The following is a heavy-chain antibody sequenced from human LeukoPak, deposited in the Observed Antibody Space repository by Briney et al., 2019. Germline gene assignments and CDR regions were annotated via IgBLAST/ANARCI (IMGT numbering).Heavy chain of an antibody. D-gene: IGHD5-18*01. CDR2: IYHSGST. J-gene: IGHJ6*03. CDR3: ARASGYRYGSTTSYHYYIDV. V-gene: IGHV4-38-2*02. Sequence: SETLSLTWTVAGYSISSGYYWGWSRQPPGKGLEWIGSIYHSGSTYYNPSLKSRVTISVDTSKNQFSLKLSSVTAADTAVYYCARASGYRYGSTTSYHYYIDVWGKGTTVTVSS. CDR1: GYSISSGYY.